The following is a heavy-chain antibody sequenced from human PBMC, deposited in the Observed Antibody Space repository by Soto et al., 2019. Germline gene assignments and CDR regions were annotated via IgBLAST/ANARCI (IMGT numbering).Heavy chain of an antibody. Sequence: EVQLVEYGGGLVQPGGSLRLSCEASGFTFSSHWMSWVRQSPAKGLEWVTNIKDDGSERLYVDCVKGRFTISRDNAKNSLYLQMHSLGAEDTAVYYCVRGTIGGVGKDYCGQGTLVTVSS. J-gene: IGHJ4*02. V-gene: IGHV3-7*01. D-gene: IGHD6-13*01. CDR1: GFTFSSHW. CDR2: IKDDGSER. CDR3: VRGTIGGVGKDY.